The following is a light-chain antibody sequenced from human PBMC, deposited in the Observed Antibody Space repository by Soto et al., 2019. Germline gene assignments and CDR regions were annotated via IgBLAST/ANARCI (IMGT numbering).Light chain of an antibody. J-gene: IGKJ1*01. Sequence: QSPSTLSASVGDRVTITCRASQSITTYLNWYRQKPGKAPKLLIYKASTLKSGVPSRFSGSGSGTEFTLTIRSLQPDDFATYYCQQYNSYSPWTFGQGTTGDI. CDR1: QSITTY. CDR3: QQYNSYSPWT. CDR2: KAS. V-gene: IGKV1-5*03.